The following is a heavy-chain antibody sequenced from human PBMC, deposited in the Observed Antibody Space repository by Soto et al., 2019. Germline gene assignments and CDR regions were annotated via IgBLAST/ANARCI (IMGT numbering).Heavy chain of an antibody. J-gene: IGHJ6*02. CDR3: ARDRITMVRGVINYYYGMDV. V-gene: IGHV1-69*04. Sequence: SVKVSCKASGYTFTSYGISWVRQAPGQGLEWMGRIIPILGIANYAQKFQGRVTITADKSTSTAYMELSSLRSEDTAVYYCARDRITMVRGVINYYYGMDVWGQGTTVTVSS. D-gene: IGHD3-10*01. CDR1: GYTFTSYG. CDR2: IIPILGIA.